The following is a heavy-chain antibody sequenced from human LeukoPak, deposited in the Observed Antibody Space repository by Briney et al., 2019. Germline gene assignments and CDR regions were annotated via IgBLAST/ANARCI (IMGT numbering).Heavy chain of an antibody. CDR1: GFTFSSYA. CDR2: ISGSGGST. Sequence: GGSLRLSCAASGFTFSSYAMSWVRQAPGKGLEWVSAISGSGGSTYYADSVKGRFTISRDNSKNTLYLRMNSLRAEDTAVYYCAKPPGYCSGGSCYLASWGQGTLVTVSS. J-gene: IGHJ4*02. CDR3: AKPPGYCSGGSCYLAS. D-gene: IGHD2-15*01. V-gene: IGHV3-23*01.